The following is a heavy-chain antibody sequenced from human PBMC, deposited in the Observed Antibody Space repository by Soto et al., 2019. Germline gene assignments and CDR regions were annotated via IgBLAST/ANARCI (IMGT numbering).Heavy chain of an antibody. Sequence: QVQLQESGPGLVKPSQTLSLTCTVSGASISSADYYWSWIRQPPGKGLEWIGYFHSSGATYKDPSRKSRVTISVDTSKNQISLKLDSVTAADTAIYYCASIWFGDFDYWGHGTLVTISS. CDR2: FHSSGAT. CDR1: GASISSADYY. J-gene: IGHJ4*01. CDR3: ASIWFGDFDY. D-gene: IGHD3-10*01. V-gene: IGHV4-30-4*01.